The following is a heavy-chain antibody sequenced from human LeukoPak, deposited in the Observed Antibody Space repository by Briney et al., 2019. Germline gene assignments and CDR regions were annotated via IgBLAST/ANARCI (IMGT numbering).Heavy chain of an antibody. D-gene: IGHD1-26*01. Sequence: SETLSLTRAVYGGSFSGYYWSWIRQPPGKGLEWIGEINHSGSTNYNPSLKSRVTISVDTSKNQFSLKLSSVTAADTAVYYCARGRGSYYNGWFDPWGQGTLVTVSS. CDR2: INHSGST. CDR1: GGSFSGYY. J-gene: IGHJ5*02. CDR3: ARGRGSYYNGWFDP. V-gene: IGHV4-34*01.